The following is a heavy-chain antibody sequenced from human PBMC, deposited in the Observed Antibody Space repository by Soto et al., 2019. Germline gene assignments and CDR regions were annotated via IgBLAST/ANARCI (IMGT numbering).Heavy chain of an antibody. CDR2: VSRAGTYT. CDR3: VKYTVTEDFGET. J-gene: IGHJ5*02. D-gene: IGHD4-17*01. Sequence: EVQLLESGGDVVRPGGSLRLSCAASGFTFSSYAMGWVRQAPGKGLEWVAGVSRAGTYTFYADSLRGRFSISRDNSRDRVDLYMNALRGDDTAVYFCVKYTVTEDFGETWGQGTLVSVS. CDR1: GFTFSSYA. V-gene: IGHV3-23*01.